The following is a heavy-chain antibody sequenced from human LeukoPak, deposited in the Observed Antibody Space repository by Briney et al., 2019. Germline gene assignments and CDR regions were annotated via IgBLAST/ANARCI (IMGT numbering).Heavy chain of an antibody. V-gene: IGHV1-18*01. CDR3: ARDGRLRGSYFDY. Sequence: ASVTVSFKASGYTFTNYGISWLRQAPGQGLEWMGWISAYNGNTNYVEKLQGRVTMTTDTSTSTTYMELRSLTSDDTAVYYCARDGRLRGSYFDYWGQGTLVTVSS. J-gene: IGHJ4*02. D-gene: IGHD5-12*01. CDR2: ISAYNGNT. CDR1: GYTFTNYG.